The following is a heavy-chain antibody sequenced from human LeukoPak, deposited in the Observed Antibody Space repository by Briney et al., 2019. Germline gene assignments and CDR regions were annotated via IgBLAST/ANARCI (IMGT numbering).Heavy chain of an antibody. J-gene: IGHJ6*03. CDR2: IYYSGST. CDR1: GSISGYY. V-gene: IGHV4-59*01. Sequence: PSETLSLTCTVSGSISGYYWSWIRQPPGKGLEWIGYIYYSGSTNYNPSLKSRVTISVDTSKNQFSLKLSSVTAADTAVYYCARERIVVVPAAKGYYYYYMDVWGKGTTVTVSS. D-gene: IGHD2-2*01. CDR3: ARERIVVVPAAKGYYYYYMDV.